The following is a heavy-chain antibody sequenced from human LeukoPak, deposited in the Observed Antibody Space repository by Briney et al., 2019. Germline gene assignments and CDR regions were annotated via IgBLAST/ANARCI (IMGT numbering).Heavy chain of an antibody. D-gene: IGHD2-2*01. CDR2: ISGSGGST. CDR1: GFTFSSYA. V-gene: IGHV3-23*01. Sequence: GGSLRLSCAASGFTFSSYAMSWVRQAPGKGLEWVSAISGSGGSTYYAGSVKGRFTISRDNSKNTLYLQMNSLRAEDTAVYYCANPDVEVPAAYDYWGQGTLVTVSS. CDR3: ANPDVEVPAAYDY. J-gene: IGHJ4*02.